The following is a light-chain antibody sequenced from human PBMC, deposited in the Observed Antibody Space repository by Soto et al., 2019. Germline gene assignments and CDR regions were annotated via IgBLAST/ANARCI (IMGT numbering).Light chain of an antibody. J-gene: IGKJ4*01. V-gene: IGKV3-11*01. CDR2: DAS. Sequence: EIVLTQSPATLSLSPGERATLSCGASQSVTSYLAWYQQKPGQAPRLLIYDASNRATGIPDRFSGSGSGTDFTLTISSLEPEDFAVYYCQQRSSWPVLTFGGGTRVEIK. CDR3: QQRSSWPVLT. CDR1: QSVTSY.